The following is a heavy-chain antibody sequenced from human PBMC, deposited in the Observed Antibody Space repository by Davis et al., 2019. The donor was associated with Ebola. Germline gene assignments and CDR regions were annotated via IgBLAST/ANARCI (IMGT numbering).Heavy chain of an antibody. V-gene: IGHV5-51*01. CDR1: GNSFSSHW. CDR2: IHTGDSDT. J-gene: IGHJ3*02. CDR3: ASLRKTITGMDDAFDI. D-gene: IGHD1-20*01. Sequence: GESLKISCYDSGNSFSSHWIGWVRQMPGKGLEWMGLIHTGDSDTRYSPSFRGQVTISADKSIRTAYLQWSGLKASDTAMYYCASLRKTITGMDDAFDIWGQGTMITVSS.